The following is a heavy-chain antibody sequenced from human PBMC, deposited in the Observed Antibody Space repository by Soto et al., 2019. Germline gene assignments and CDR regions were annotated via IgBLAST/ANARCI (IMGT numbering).Heavy chain of an antibody. CDR1: GFTVSSNY. J-gene: IGHJ4*02. Sequence: GGSLRLSCAASGFTVSSNYMSWVRQAPGKGLEWVSVIYSGGTIYYADSVKGRFTISRDNAKNSLYLQMNSLRAEDTAVYYCASIDYYGSGSYSDYWGQGTLVTVSS. D-gene: IGHD3-10*01. CDR3: ASIDYYGSGSYSDY. CDR2: IYSGGTI. V-gene: IGHV3-53*01.